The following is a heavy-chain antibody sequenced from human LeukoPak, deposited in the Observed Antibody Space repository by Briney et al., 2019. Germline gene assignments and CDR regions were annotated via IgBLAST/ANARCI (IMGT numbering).Heavy chain of an antibody. D-gene: IGHD6-19*01. Sequence: GGSLRLSCEASGFRFSGFAMNWVRQFPGKGLEWVSLIYAHGGTTFYADSVKGRFTISRDNSKDTLYLQMNSLRAEDTAVYYCARGGIQVSGIDEFDYWGQGTLVTVSS. CDR2: IYAHGGTT. J-gene: IGHJ4*02. CDR1: GFRFSGFA. V-gene: IGHV3-23*01. CDR3: ARGGIQVSGIDEFDY.